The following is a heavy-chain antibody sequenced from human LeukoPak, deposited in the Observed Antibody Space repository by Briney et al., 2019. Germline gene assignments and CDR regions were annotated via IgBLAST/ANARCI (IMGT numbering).Heavy chain of an antibody. CDR2: INPNSGGT. J-gene: IGHJ4*02. V-gene: IGHV1-2*06. CDR1: GYTFTGYY. CDR3: ARNRYCSSTSCYRKLFDY. Sequence: GASVKVSCKASGYTFTGYYMHWVRQAPGQGLEWMGRINPNSGGTNYAQKFQGRVTMTRDTSISTAYMELSRLRSDDTAVYYCARNRYCSSTSCYRKLFDYWGQGTLVTVSS. D-gene: IGHD2-2*02.